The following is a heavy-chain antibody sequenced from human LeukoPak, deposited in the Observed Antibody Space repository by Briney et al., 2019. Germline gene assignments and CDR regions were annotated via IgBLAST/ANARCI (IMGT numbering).Heavy chain of an antibody. J-gene: IGHJ4*02. D-gene: IGHD3-10*01. CDR2: IKQDGSEK. CDR3: ARGRKGSGSYYVDYFDY. CDR1: GFTFSSYW. Sequence: GGSLRLSCAASGFTFSSYWMSWVRQAPGKGLEWVANIKQDGSEKYYVDSVKGRFTISRDNAKNSLYLQMNSLRAEDTAVYYCARGRKGSGSYYVDYFDYWGQGTLVTVSS. V-gene: IGHV3-7*01.